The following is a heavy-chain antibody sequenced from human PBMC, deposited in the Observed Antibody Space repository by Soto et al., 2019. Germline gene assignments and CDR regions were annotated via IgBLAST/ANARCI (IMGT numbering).Heavy chain of an antibody. CDR1: GGSFSGYY. V-gene: IGHV4-34*01. CDR2: INHGGST. D-gene: IGHD2-15*01. CDR3: ARHTPAISISDH. Sequence: PSETLSLTCAVHGGSFSGYYWDWIRQPPGKGLEWIGEINHGGSTYYNPSLKSRVTISVDTSKNQFSLKLSSVTAADTAVYYCARHTPAISISDHWGQGTLVTVSS. J-gene: IGHJ4*02.